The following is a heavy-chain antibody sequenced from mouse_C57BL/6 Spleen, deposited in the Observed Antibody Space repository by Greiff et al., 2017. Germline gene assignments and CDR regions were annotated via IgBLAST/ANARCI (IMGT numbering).Heavy chain of an antibody. CDR2: INPNNGGT. D-gene: IGHD1-1*01. V-gene: IGHV1-18*01. CDR1: GYTFTDYN. Sequence: VQLQQSGPELVKPGASVKIPCKASGYTFTDYNMDWVKQSHGKSLEWIGDINPNNGGTIYNQKFKGKATLTVDKSSSTAYMELRSLTSEDTAVYYCARSLRRRDYAMDYWGQGTSVTVSS. CDR3: ARSLRRRDYAMDY. J-gene: IGHJ4*01.